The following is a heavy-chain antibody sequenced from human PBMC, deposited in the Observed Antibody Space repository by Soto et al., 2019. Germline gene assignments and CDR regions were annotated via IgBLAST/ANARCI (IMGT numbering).Heavy chain of an antibody. CDR3: ATIRVRGGPLRFED. D-gene: IGHD5-12*01. J-gene: IGHJ4*01. CDR2: VLPITGST. V-gene: IGHV1-69*06. CDR1: GGLFSVFS. Sequence: QVQLVQSGAEVKKPGSSVKVSCKTSGGLFSVFSFNWVRHAPGQGLEWMGGVLPITGSTDYAQKFQGRLTITADRSTSTIYMELSRLTSDDTANYYCATIRVRGGPLRFEDGGQG.